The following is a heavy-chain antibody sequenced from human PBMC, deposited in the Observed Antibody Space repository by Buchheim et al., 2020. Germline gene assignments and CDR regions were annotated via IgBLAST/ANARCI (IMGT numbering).Heavy chain of an antibody. Sequence: QVQLQESGPGLVKPSETLSLTCTVSGGSISSYYWSWIRQPPGKGLEWVGFIYYSGSTSYNPSLKSRVTITVDTSKNQFSLKLTSVTAADTAVYYCARGGYSSSSPIDYWGQGTL. J-gene: IGHJ4*02. CDR2: IYYSGST. CDR3: ARGGYSSSSPIDY. D-gene: IGHD6-6*01. CDR1: GGSISSYY. V-gene: IGHV4-59*01.